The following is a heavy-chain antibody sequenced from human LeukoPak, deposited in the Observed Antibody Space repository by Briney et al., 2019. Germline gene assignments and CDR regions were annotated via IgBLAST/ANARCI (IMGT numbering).Heavy chain of an antibody. Sequence: PGGSLRLSCAASGFTFSSYSMNWVRQAPGKGLEWVSSISSSSSYIYYADSVKGRFTISRDNAKNSLYLQMNSLRAEDTAVYYCARDQGWFGELSSWFDPWGQGTLVTVSS. CDR2: ISSSSSYI. V-gene: IGHV3-21*04. J-gene: IGHJ5*02. CDR3: ARDQGWFGELSSWFDP. CDR1: GFTFSSYS. D-gene: IGHD3-10*01.